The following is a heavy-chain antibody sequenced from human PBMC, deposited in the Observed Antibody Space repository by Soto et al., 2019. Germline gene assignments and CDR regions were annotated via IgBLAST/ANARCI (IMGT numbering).Heavy chain of an antibody. Sequence: QVQLQQWGAGLLKPSETLSLTCAVYGGSFSDYYWSWIRQPPGKGLEWIGEINHSGSTIYDPSLMRRVAMSVDTSKIQLSLILTSVTAADTTVYYCAGGGCSGGSCYRHFFSDWGQGTLVTVSS. CDR3: AGGGCSGGSCYRHFFSD. CDR2: INHSGST. CDR1: GGSFSDYY. V-gene: IGHV4-34*02. J-gene: IGHJ4*02. D-gene: IGHD2-15*01.